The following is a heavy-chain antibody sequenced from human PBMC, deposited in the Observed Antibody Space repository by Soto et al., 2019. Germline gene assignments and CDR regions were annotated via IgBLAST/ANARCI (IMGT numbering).Heavy chain of an antibody. V-gene: IGHV1-8*01. D-gene: IGHD6-13*01. CDR1: GYTFTSYD. J-gene: IGHJ6*02. Sequence: ASVKVSCKASGYTFTSYDINWVRQATGQGLEWMGWMNPNSGNTGYAQKFQGRVTMTRNTSISTAYMELSRLRSDDTAVYYCAKSSSSWYDGDYYYGMDVWGQGTTVTVSS. CDR3: AKSSSSWYDGDYYYGMDV. CDR2: MNPNSGNT.